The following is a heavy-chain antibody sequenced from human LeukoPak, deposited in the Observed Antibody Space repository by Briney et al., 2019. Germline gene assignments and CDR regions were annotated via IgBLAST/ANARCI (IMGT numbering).Heavy chain of an antibody. CDR2: IFSSGST. V-gene: IGHV4-59*01. CDR1: GGSITGYY. Sequence: SETLSLTCTVSGGSITGYYWSWIRQPPGKGLEWIGYIFSSGSTKYNPSLQSRVTISVDTSKNQFSLKLNSVTAADTAVHYCATYVSGTPNWFDPWGQGTLVTVSS. CDR3: ATYVSGTPNWFDP. D-gene: IGHD3-10*01. J-gene: IGHJ5*02.